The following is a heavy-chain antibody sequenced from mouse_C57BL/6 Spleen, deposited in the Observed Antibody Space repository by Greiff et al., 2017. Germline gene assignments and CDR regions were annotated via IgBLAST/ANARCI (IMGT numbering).Heavy chain of an antibody. V-gene: IGHV1-81*01. J-gene: IGHJ2*01. CDR3: AREGYYSNYGY. CDR2: IYPRSGNT. Sequence: QVHVQQSGAELARPGASVKLSCKASGYTFTSYGISWVKQRTGQGLEWIGEIYPRSGNTYYNEKFKGKATLTADKSSSTAYMELRSLTSEDSAVYFCAREGYYSNYGYWGQGTTRTVSS. CDR1: GYTFTSYG. D-gene: IGHD2-5*01.